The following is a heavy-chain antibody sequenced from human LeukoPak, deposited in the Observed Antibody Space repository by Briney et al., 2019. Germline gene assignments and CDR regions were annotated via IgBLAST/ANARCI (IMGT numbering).Heavy chain of an antibody. J-gene: IGHJ6*02. D-gene: IGHD3-16*01. Sequence: GGSLRLSCAAAGFRFSNYWMTWVRQAPEKGLEWLARIKTDGSETYYVDSVKGRFTISRDNAKSSLYLQMNSLRVENTAVYHCVRFGPDHDMGLWGQGTTVTVS. CDR3: VRFGPDHDMGL. V-gene: IGHV3-7*01. CDR1: GFRFSNYW. CDR2: IKTDGSET.